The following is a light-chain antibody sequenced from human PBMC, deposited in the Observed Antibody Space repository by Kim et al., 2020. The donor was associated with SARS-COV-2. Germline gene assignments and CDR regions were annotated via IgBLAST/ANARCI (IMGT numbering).Light chain of an antibody. CDR3: QAWDSSTAV. V-gene: IGLV3-1*01. CDR1: KLGDKY. J-gene: IGLJ3*02. CDR2: QNS. Sequence: VSPGQTASITCSGDKLGDKYACWYQQKPGQSPVLVIYQNSKRPSGIPERFSGSNSGNTATLTISGTQAMDEADYYCQAWDSSTAVFGGGTQLTV.